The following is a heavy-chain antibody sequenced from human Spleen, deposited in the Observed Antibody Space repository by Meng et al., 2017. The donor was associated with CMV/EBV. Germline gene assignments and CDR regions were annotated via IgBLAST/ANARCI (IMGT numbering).Heavy chain of an antibody. J-gene: IGHJ3*02. V-gene: IGHV3-15*01. CDR3: NTHNSEGIVVVPAAYDAFHI. CDR2: IKSKTDGGTT. Sequence: AWMTWVRQAPGKGLEWVGRIKSKTDGGTTDYAAPVKGRFTISRDDSKTTLYLQMNSLKTEDTAVYYCNTHNSEGIVVVPAAYDAFHIWGQGTMVTVSS. D-gene: IGHD2-2*01. CDR1: AW.